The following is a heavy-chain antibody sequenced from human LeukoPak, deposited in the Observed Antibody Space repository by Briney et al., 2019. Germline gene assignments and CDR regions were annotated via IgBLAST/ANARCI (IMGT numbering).Heavy chain of an antibody. V-gene: IGHV4-59*01. CDR3: ARVSDKWELPYYLDY. CDR1: GGSISSYY. Sequence: SETLSLTCTVSGGSISSYYWSWIRQPPGKGLEWIGYIYYSGSTNYNPSLKSRVTISVDTSKNQFSLKLSSVTAADTAVYYCARVSDKWELPYYLDYWGQGTLVTVSS. J-gene: IGHJ4*02. D-gene: IGHD1-26*01. CDR2: IYYSGST.